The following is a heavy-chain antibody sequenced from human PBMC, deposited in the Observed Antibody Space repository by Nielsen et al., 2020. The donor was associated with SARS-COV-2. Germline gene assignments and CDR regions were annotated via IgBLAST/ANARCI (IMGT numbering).Heavy chain of an antibody. CDR2: INHSGST. V-gene: IGHV4-34*01. Sequence: SETLSLTCAVYGGSFSGYYWSWIRQPPGKGLEWIGEINHSGSTNYNPSLKSRVTISVDTSKNQFSLKLSSVTAADTAVYYCARIAAAGLLYFDYWGQGTLVTVSS. CDR3: ARIAAAGLLYFDY. CDR1: GGSFSGYY. D-gene: IGHD6-13*01. J-gene: IGHJ4*02.